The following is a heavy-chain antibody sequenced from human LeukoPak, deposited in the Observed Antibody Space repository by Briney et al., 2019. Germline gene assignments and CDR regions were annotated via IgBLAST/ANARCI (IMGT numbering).Heavy chain of an antibody. J-gene: IGHJ4*02. CDR3: ARDRYSSSSGLDF. Sequence: SETLSLTCTVSGDSISTSNSYWGWLRQTPGKGLEWIGYMYYSGSTNYNPSLQSRVTISVDTSKNQFSLQLSSVTAADTAVYYCARDRYSSSSGLDFWGPGTLVTVSS. CDR1: GDSISTSNSY. CDR2: MYYSGST. D-gene: IGHD6-6*01. V-gene: IGHV4-61*01.